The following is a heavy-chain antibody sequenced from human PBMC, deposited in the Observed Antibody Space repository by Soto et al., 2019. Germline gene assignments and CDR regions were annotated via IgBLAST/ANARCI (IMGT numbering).Heavy chain of an antibody. Sequence: QVQLVESGGGVVQPGRSLRLSCAASGFTFSSYARHWVRQAPGKGLEWVAVISYDGSNKYYADSVKGRFTISRDNSKNTLYLQMNSLRAEDTAVYYCARSGGNSEYYFDYWGQGTLVTVSS. CDR2: ISYDGSNK. CDR1: GFTFSSYA. D-gene: IGHD2-21*02. CDR3: ARSGGNSEYYFDY. V-gene: IGHV3-30-3*01. J-gene: IGHJ4*02.